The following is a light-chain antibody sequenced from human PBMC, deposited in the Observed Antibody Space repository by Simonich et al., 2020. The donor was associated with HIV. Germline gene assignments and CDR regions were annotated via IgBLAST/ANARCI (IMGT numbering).Light chain of an antibody. J-gene: IGLJ3*02. V-gene: IGLV3-10*01. CDR2: EDS. CDR3: YSTDSSGNHRV. CDR1: ALPKKY. Sequence: SYELTQPPSVSVSPGQTARITCSGDALPKKYAYWYQQKSGQAPGLVIYEDSKRPSGIPERFSGSSSGTMATLTISGAQVEDEADYYCYSTDSSGNHRVFGGGTKLTAL.